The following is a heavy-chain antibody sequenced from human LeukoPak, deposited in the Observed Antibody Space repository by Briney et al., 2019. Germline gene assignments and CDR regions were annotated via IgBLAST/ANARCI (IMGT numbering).Heavy chain of an antibody. CDR1: GGTFSSYA. CDR2: IIPIFGTA. J-gene: IGHJ2*01. D-gene: IGHD3-22*01. Sequence: SVKVSCKASGGTFSSYAVSWVRQAPGQGLEWMGGIIPIFGTANYAQKFQGRVTITTDESTSTVYMELRGLRFEDTAVYYCARVNRPTYYYDSSGYSWYFDVWGRGTLVTVSS. CDR3: ARVNRPTYYYDSSGYSWYFDV. V-gene: IGHV1-69*05.